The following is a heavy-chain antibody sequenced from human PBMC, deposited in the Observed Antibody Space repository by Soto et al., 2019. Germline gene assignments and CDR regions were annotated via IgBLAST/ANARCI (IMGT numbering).Heavy chain of an antibody. CDR1: GFTFSMYC. Sequence: EVQLVESGGGLVQPGGSVRLSCAASGFTFSMYCMHWVRQAPGKGLLWVGRINGDGTDTKYADSVKGRFTISRDNAKNTVYLKMNGMRAEDTAGYYCAIEVGSGSGSCYLDYWGQETLVTVSS. CDR2: INGDGTDT. J-gene: IGHJ4*02. D-gene: IGHD1-26*01. V-gene: IGHV3-74*03. CDR3: AIEVGSGSGSCYLDY.